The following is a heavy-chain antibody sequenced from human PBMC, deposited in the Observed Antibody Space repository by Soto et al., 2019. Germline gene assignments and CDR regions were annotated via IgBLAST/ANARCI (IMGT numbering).Heavy chain of an antibody. V-gene: IGHV3-23*01. Sequence: STTYVVTFGGFDMWGERRAPGKGLEWVSAISGSGGSTYYADAVKGRLTISRDNSKNSLYLQMNSLRDEAASVYSWSKDNGRDDCGMDVWGKGTTVTVSS. CDR1: VVTFGGFD. CDR2: ISGSGGST. CDR3: SKDNGRDDCGMDV. J-gene: IGHJ6*04.